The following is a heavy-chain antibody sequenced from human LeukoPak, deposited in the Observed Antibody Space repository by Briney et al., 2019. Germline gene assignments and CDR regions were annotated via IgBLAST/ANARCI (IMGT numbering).Heavy chain of an antibody. CDR3: AREYYYDSSGYRVDAFDI. D-gene: IGHD3-22*01. J-gene: IGHJ3*02. V-gene: IGHV3-53*01. Sequence: GGSLRLSCAASGFTVSSNYMSWVRQAPGKGLEWVSVIYSGGSTYYADSVKGRFTISRDNSKNTLYLQMNSLRAEDTAVYYCAREYYYDSSGYRVDAFDIWGQGTMVTVSS. CDR2: IYSGGST. CDR1: GFTVSSNY.